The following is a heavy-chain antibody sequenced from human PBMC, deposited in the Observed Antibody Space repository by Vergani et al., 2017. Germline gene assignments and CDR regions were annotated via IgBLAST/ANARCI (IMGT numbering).Heavy chain of an antibody. D-gene: IGHD2/OR15-2a*01. V-gene: IGHV3-73*02. J-gene: IGHJ4*02. CDR3: TRTGPSKTSDY. CDR2: IRSKANSYAT. CDR1: GFTFSGSA. Sequence: EVQLVESGGGLVQPGGSLKLSCAASGFTFSGSAMHWVRQASGKGLEWGGRIRSKANSYATAYAASVKGRFTISRDDSKNTAYLQMNSLKTEDTAVYYCTRTGPSKTSDYWGQGTLVTVSS.